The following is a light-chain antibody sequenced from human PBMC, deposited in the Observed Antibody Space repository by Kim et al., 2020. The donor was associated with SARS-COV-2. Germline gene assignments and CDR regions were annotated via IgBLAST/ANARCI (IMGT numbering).Light chain of an antibody. V-gene: IGKV1-39*01. CDR3: QQSYMTPRT. CDR2: AAS. Sequence: DIQMTQSPSSLSTSIGHRVTITCRASQRISTYLNWYQHKPGKAPKLLIYAASRLQSGVPSRFSGGGSGTDFTLTISSLQPEDIATYYCQQSYMTPRTFGQGTKVDIK. J-gene: IGKJ1*01. CDR1: QRISTY.